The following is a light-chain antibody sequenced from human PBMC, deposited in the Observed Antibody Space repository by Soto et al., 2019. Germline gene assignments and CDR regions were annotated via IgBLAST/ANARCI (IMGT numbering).Light chain of an antibody. J-gene: IGKJ2*01. CDR1: ERVNIN. CDR3: QQYNNWPGT. Sequence: ETVMTQSPASLSVSPGESATLSCRASERVNINFAWYQHKRGQAPRLLIYGASTRATGVPARFSASGSGTEFTLTISSLQSEDFAVYYCQQYNNWPGTFGQGTKLEIK. CDR2: GAS. V-gene: IGKV3-15*01.